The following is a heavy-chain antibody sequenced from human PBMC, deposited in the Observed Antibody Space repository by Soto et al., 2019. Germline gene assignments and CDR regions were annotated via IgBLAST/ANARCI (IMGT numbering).Heavy chain of an antibody. V-gene: IGHV1-18*04. CDR2: INPYNGNR. CDR1: GYSFSNYG. D-gene: IGHD3-22*01. Sequence: QVQLVQSGAEVRKPGASVKVSCQGFGYSFSNYGVHWVRQAPGQGLEWMGWINPYNGNRNYAQKFEDRVTMTAVAATATRYRELRSLNSDDPATYYCTRDRLRGYDKSGFYSWGQGSLVTVSS. J-gene: IGHJ4*02. CDR3: TRDRLRGYDKSGFYS.